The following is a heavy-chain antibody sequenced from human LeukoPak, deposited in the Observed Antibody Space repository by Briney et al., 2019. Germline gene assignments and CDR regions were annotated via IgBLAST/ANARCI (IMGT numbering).Heavy chain of an antibody. D-gene: IGHD6-19*01. J-gene: IGHJ4*02. CDR3: ARPLYSSGWAFGY. CDR1: GGSISSSSYY. V-gene: IGHV4-39*01. Sequence: SETLSLTCTVSGGSISSSSYYWGWIRQPPGKGLEWIGSIYYSGSTYYNPSLKSRVTISVDTSKNQFSLKLSSVTAADTAVYYCARPLYSSGWAFGYWGQGTLVTVSS. CDR2: IYYSGST.